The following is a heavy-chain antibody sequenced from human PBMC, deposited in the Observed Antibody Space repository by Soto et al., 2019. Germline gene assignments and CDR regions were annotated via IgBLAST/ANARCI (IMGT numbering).Heavy chain of an antibody. CDR2: MNPNSGNT. J-gene: IGHJ6*02. D-gene: IGHD6-19*01. CDR1: GYTFSSYD. V-gene: IGHV1-8*01. Sequence: QVQLVQSGAEVKKPGASVKVSCKASGYTFSSYDINWVRQATGHGLEWMGWMNPNSGNTGYAQKFQGRVTMTRNTSITAAYMELTSLRSEDTAVYYCARGLQSYYYFYGMDVWGQGTTVSVSS. CDR3: ARGLQSYYYFYGMDV.